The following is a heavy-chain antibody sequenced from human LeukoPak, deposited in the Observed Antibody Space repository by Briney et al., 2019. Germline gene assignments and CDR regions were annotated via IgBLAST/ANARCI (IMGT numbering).Heavy chain of an antibody. J-gene: IGHJ4*02. CDR1: GGSISSYY. CDR3: ARVFTAAGAPYYFDY. CDR2: IYTSGST. D-gene: IGHD6-13*01. V-gene: IGHV4-4*07. Sequence: SETLSLTCTVSGGSISSYYWSWIRQPAGKGLEWIGRIYTSGSTNYNPSLKSRVTISVDTSKNQFSLKLSSVTAADTAVYYCARVFTAAGAPYYFDYWGQGTLVTVSS.